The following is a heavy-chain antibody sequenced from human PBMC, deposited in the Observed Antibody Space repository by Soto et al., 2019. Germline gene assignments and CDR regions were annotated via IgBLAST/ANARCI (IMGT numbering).Heavy chain of an antibody. J-gene: IGHJ4*02. CDR3: AKDRYGDYSLDN. V-gene: IGHV1-69*13. Sequence: WASVKVSCKASGGTFSSYAISWVRQAPGQGLEWMGGIIPIFGTANYAQKFQGRVTITADESTSTAYMELSSLRSEDTAVYYCAKDRYGDYSLDNWGQGTLVTVSS. D-gene: IGHD4-17*01. CDR2: IIPIFGTA. CDR1: GGTFSSYA.